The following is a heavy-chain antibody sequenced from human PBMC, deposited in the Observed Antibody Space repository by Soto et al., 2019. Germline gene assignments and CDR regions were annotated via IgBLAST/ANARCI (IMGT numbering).Heavy chain of an antibody. Sequence: SETLSLTCTVSGGSISSGGYYWSWIRQHPGKGLEWIGYIYYSGSTYYNPSLKSRVTISVDTSKNQFSLKLSSVTAADTAVYYCARGAHLAVAGTGGMLDYFDYWGQGTLVTVYS. D-gene: IGHD6-19*01. CDR2: IYYSGST. CDR3: ARGAHLAVAGTGGMLDYFDY. J-gene: IGHJ4*02. V-gene: IGHV4-31*03. CDR1: GGSISSGGYY.